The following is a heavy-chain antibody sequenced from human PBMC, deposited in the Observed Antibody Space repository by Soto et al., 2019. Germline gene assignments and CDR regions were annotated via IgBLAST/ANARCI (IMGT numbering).Heavy chain of an antibody. V-gene: IGHV2-5*02. Sequence: QITLKESGPMLVKPTQTLTLTCTFSGFSLSTSAVGVGWIRQPPGKALEWLALIYWDDDKRYSPSLKSRLTSTNDTSKNQVVLTMTNMDPVDTATYYCAHRHITYGDSKNAYFDYWGQGTLVTVSS. D-gene: IGHD4-17*01. CDR1: GFSLSTSAVG. CDR3: AHRHITYGDSKNAYFDY. CDR2: IYWDDDK. J-gene: IGHJ4*02.